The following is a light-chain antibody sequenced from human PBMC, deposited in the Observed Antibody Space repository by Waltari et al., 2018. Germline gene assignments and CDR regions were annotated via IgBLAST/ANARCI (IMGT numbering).Light chain of an antibody. CDR1: QSVLYSSNNKNY. V-gene: IGKV4-1*01. CDR3: QQYLTSSWT. J-gene: IGKJ1*01. Sequence: DIVMTQSPDSLAVSLGERATFNCKSSQSVLYSSNNKNYLAWYQHKPGQPPKLLIYGASTREAGVPDRFSGSGSGTDFTLTISSLQAEDVAVYYCQQYLTSSWTFGQGTKVEIK. CDR2: GAS.